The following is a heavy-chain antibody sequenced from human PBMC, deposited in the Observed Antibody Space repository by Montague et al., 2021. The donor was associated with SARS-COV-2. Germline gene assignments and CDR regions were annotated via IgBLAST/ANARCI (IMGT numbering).Heavy chain of an antibody. CDR2: IDNSGST. J-gene: IGHJ3*02. Sequence: SETLSLTCTASGGSIGAYYWSWIRQPPGKGLEWTGYIDNSGSTNXNPSLESRVTMSVDTSKNQFSLKLNSVTAADTAVYYCARHGGNDAFDTWGRGTVVTVSS. CDR1: GGSIGAYY. D-gene: IGHD4-23*01. CDR3: ARHGGNDAFDT. V-gene: IGHV4-59*01.